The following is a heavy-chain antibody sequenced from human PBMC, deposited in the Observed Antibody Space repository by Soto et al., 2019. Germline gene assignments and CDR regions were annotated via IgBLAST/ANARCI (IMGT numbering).Heavy chain of an antibody. CDR2: VHYSGNT. J-gene: IGHJ5*02. D-gene: IGHD2-15*01. Sequence: SETLSLTCTVSGYSISSGYHWAWIRQPPGKGLEWLGSVHYSGNTYYNPSLKSRLTISVDKSKNQFSLNLSSVTAADTAVYYCARQDRVVAEGRWFDPWGQGTLVTVSS. CDR1: GYSISSGYH. CDR3: ARQDRVVAEGRWFDP. V-gene: IGHV4-38-2*02.